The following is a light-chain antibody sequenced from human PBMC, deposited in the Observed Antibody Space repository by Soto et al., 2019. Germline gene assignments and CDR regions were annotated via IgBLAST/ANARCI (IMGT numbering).Light chain of an antibody. CDR3: SSYAGSNNVV. J-gene: IGLJ2*01. Sequence: HSALTQPPSASGSPGQSVTISCTGTSSDVGGYNYVSWYQQHPGKAPKLMMYEVSKRPSGVPDRFSGSKSGNTASLAVSGLQAEDEADYYCSSYAGSNNVVFGGGTKLTVL. CDR2: EVS. CDR1: SSDVGGYNY. V-gene: IGLV2-8*01.